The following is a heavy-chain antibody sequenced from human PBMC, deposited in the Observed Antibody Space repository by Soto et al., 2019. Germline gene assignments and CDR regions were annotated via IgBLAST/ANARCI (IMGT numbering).Heavy chain of an antibody. D-gene: IGHD6-19*01. V-gene: IGHV1-18*04. CDR1: GYPFTNFG. Sequence: QVQLVQSGAEVKKPGASVKVSCKASGYPFTNFGITWLRQAPGQGLEWMGWVSGYNGNTRYEENIQGRVPMTRDTSTSTAYMELRNLRSDDTAVYFCARSLAVAPFDFWGQGTLVTVSS. CDR2: VSGYNGNT. CDR3: ARSLAVAPFDF. J-gene: IGHJ4*02.